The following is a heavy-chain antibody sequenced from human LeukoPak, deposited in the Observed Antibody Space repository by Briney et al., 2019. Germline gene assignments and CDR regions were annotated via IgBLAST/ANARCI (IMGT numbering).Heavy chain of an antibody. CDR3: AREGAEIAVVSI. D-gene: IGHD6-19*01. Sequence: GGSLRLSCAASGFTLSSYDMSWVRQAPGKGLEWVSADSGSGGRTYYADSVKGRFTISRDNSKNTLYLQMNSLRAEDTAVYYCAREGAEIAVVSIWDQGTMVTVSS. CDR1: GFTLSSYD. J-gene: IGHJ3*02. CDR2: DSGSGGRT. V-gene: IGHV3-23*01.